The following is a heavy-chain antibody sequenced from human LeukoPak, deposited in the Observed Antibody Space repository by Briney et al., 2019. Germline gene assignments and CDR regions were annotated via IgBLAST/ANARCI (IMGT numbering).Heavy chain of an antibody. V-gene: IGHV3-11*05. CDR1: GFTFSDYY. CDR3: ARVDRYCRGGRCYENYYFDC. D-gene: IGHD2-15*01. J-gene: IGHJ4*02. Sequence: GGSLRLSCAASGFTFSDYYMSWIRQAPGKGLEWVSYISSSSSYTNYADSVRGRFTISRDNAKNSLYLQMNSLRAEDTAVYYCARVDRYCRGGRCYENYYFDCWGQRTLVTVSS. CDR2: ISSSSSYT.